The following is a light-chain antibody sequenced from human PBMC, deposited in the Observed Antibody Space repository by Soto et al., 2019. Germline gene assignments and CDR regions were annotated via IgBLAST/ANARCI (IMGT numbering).Light chain of an antibody. CDR2: GAS. J-gene: IGKJ1*01. Sequence: EIVMTQSPATLSVSPGERVTLSCRASQSVSSNLAWYQQKPGQAPRLLIYGASTRATGIPARFSGSGSGTEFTLTISSLQSEDFAFYYCQQYNNWPGWAFGQGTKVEIK. CDR1: QSVSSN. V-gene: IGKV3-15*01. CDR3: QQYNNWPGWA.